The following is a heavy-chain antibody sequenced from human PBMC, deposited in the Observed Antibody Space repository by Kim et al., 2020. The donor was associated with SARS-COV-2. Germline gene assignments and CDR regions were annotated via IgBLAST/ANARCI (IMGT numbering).Heavy chain of an antibody. J-gene: IGHJ4*02. CDR3: AKKYSGSYGNFDN. D-gene: IGHD1-26*01. Sequence: ADSGTRRFTISRDKSTNTLYMQMNSLRAEDMAVYYCAKKYSGSYGNFDNWGQGTLVTASS. V-gene: IGHV3-23*01.